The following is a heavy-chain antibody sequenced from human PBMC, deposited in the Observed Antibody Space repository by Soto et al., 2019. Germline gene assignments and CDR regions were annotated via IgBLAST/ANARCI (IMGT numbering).Heavy chain of an antibody. D-gene: IGHD4-17*01. Sequence: ASVKVSCKASGYTFTSYYMHWVRQAPGQGLEWMGIINPSGGSTSYAQKFQGRVTMTRDTSTSTVYMELSSLRSEDTAVYYCATTTVVIPYFGYWGQGTLVTVSS. CDR1: GYTFTSYY. CDR3: ATTTVVIPYFGY. V-gene: IGHV1-46*01. CDR2: INPSGGST. J-gene: IGHJ4*02.